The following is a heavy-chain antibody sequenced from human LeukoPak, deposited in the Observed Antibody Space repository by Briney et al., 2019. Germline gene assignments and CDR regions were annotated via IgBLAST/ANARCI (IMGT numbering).Heavy chain of an antibody. CDR2: IIPIFGTA. J-gene: IGHJ4*02. D-gene: IGHD2-21*02. V-gene: IGHV1-69*13. CDR1: GGTFSSYA. CDR3: ARSPGVYCGGDCYYFDY. Sequence: SVKVSCKASGGTFSSYAISWVRQAPGQGLEWMGGIIPIFGTANYAQKFQGRVTITADESTSTAYMELSSLRSEDTAVYYCARSPGVYCGGDCYYFDYWGQGTLVTVSS.